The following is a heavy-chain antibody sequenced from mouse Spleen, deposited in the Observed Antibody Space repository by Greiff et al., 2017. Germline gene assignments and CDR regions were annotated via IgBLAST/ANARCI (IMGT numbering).Heavy chain of an antibody. J-gene: IGHJ1*01. D-gene: IGHD2-4*01. CDR3: ARGYDYDGDWYFDV. CDR1: GYTFTDYA. V-gene: IGHV1S137*01. Sequence: QVQLQQSGAELVRPGVSVKISCKGSGYTFTDYAMHWVKQSHAKSLEWIGVISTYYGDASYNQKFKGKATMTVDKSSSTAYMELARLTSEDSAIYYCARGYDYDGDWYFDVWGAGTTVTVSS. CDR2: ISTYYGDA.